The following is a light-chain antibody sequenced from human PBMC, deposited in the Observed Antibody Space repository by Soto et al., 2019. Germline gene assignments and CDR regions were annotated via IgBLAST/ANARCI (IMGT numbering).Light chain of an antibody. Sequence: QSVLTQPASVSGSPGQSITISCTGSSNDIGAYKYVSWYQQYPGKAPKLIIFEVSNRPSGASNRFSGYKSGNTASLTIAGLQAEDEAEYHCSSYTTGSTLYVFGGGTKVTVL. V-gene: IGLV2-14*01. CDR1: SNDIGAYKY. CDR3: SSYTTGSTLYV. J-gene: IGLJ1*01. CDR2: EVS.